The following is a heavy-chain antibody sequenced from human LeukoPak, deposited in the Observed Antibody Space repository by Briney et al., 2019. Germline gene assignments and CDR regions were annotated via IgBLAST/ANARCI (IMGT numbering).Heavy chain of an antibody. Sequence: GDSVKVSCKTSGYRFNAYGISWVRQAPGQGLEWMGWISGYNGNTNYGEKVQGRLTMTLDTSTTTAYMELSGLRSDDTAVYYCARVFDFGDNGDDAFDTWGQGTLVTVSS. CDR3: ARVFDFGDNGDDAFDT. CDR2: ISGYNGNT. D-gene: IGHD4-17*01. J-gene: IGHJ3*02. CDR1: GYRFNAYG. V-gene: IGHV1-18*01.